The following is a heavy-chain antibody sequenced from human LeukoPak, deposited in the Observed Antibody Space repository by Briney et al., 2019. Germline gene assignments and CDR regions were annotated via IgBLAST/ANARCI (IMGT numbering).Heavy chain of an antibody. D-gene: IGHD3-10*01. CDR3: TRARFGESPLY. V-gene: IGHV1-18*01. Sequence: ASVKVSCKASGYTFTGYGISWVRQAPGQGLEWMGWISAYNGNTNYAQKLQGRVTMTTDTSTSTAYMELRSLRSDDTAVYYCTRARFGESPLYWGQGTLVTVSS. CDR2: ISAYNGNT. J-gene: IGHJ4*02. CDR1: GYTFTGYG.